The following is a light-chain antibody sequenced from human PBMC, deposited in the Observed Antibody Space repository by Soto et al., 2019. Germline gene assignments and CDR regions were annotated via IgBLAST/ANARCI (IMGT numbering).Light chain of an antibody. J-gene: IGLJ3*02. CDR1: SSDVGGYDY. CDR3: SSYTSGSAWV. CDR2: EVS. V-gene: IGLV2-14*01. Sequence: QSVLTQPASVSGSPGQSITISCTGTSSDVGGYDYVSWYQQHPGKTPKLIIYEVSNRPSGISNRFSGSKSAYTASLTISGLHTEDEADYYCSSYTSGSAWVFGGGTKLTVL.